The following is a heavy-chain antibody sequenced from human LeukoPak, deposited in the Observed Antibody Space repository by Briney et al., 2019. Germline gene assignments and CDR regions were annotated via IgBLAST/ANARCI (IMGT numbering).Heavy chain of an antibody. CDR2: IYHSGST. Sequence: PSETLSLTCAVYGGSFSGYYWSWIRQPPGKGLEWIGDIYHSGSTYYSPSLKSRVTISVDRSKNQFSLKLSSVTATDTAVYYCARYSNYGDYFDYWGQGTLVTVSS. V-gene: IGHV4-34*01. D-gene: IGHD4-4*01. CDR1: GGSFSGYY. J-gene: IGHJ4*02. CDR3: ARYSNYGDYFDY.